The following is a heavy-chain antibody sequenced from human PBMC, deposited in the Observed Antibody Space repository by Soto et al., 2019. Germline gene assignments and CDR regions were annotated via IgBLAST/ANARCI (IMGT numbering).Heavy chain of an antibody. J-gene: IGHJ1*01. CDR3: AKVPRYCSGTNCYAGYFQY. CDR1: GFTFSSYA. CDR2: ISGSGGNT. Sequence: GGSLRLSCAASGFTFSSYAMSWVRQSPGKGLEWVSLISGSGGNTYHADSVKGRFTNSRDNSKNTLSLQMNSLRAEDTAVYYCAKVPRYCSGTNCYAGYFQYWGQGTLVTVSS. D-gene: IGHD2-2*01. V-gene: IGHV3-23*01.